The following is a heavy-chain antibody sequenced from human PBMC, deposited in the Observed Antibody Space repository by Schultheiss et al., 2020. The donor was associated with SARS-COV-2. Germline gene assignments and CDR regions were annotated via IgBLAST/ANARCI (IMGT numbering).Heavy chain of an antibody. Sequence: GGSLRLSCAASGFTFDDYAMHWVRQAPGKGLEWVSAISNTGGSTYYADSVKGRFTISRDNSKNTLYLQMNSLRAEDTALYYCAKDRGGNSDYYYYGMDVWGQGTTVTVSS. CDR2: ISNTGGST. V-gene: IGHV3-9*01. CDR1: GFTFDDYA. J-gene: IGHJ6*02. CDR3: AKDRGGNSDYYYYGMDV. D-gene: IGHD4-23*01.